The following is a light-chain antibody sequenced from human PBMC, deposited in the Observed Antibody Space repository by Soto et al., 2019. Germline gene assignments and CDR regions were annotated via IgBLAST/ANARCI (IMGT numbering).Light chain of an antibody. CDR3: SSYTTSSTLV. Sequence: QSVLTQPASVSGSPGHSITISCTGTSSDVGGYNYVSWYQQHPGKAPELMIYEVSNRPSGVSNRFSGSKSGNTASLTISGLQAEDEADYYCSSYTTSSTLVFGGGTKLTVL. CDR1: SSDVGGYNY. V-gene: IGLV2-14*01. CDR2: EVS. J-gene: IGLJ2*01.